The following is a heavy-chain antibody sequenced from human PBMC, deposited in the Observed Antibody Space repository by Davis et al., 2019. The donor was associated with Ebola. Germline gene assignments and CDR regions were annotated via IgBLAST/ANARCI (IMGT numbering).Heavy chain of an antibody. V-gene: IGHV4-34*09. D-gene: IGHD3-10*01. J-gene: IGHJ4*02. CDR1: GGSFSGYY. CDR2: IYHSGST. CDR3: AGAPNYYYFDY. Sequence: PSETLSLTCAVYGGSFSGYYWGWIRQPPGMGLEWIGSIYHSGSTYYNPSLKSRLTISVDTSKDQFSLKLSSVTAADTAVYFCAGAPNYYYFDYWGQGTLVTVSS.